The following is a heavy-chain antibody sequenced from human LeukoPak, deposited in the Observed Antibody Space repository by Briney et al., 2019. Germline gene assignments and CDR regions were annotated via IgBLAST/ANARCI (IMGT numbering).Heavy chain of an antibody. V-gene: IGHV1-69*04. J-gene: IGHJ4*02. CDR1: GGTFISYA. Sequence: PVKVSCKASGGTFISYAISWVRQAPGQGLEWMGRIIPIFGIANYAQKFQGRVTITADKSTSTAYMELSSLRSEDTAVYYCARVVVGAIDYWGQGTLVTVSS. CDR2: IIPIFGIA. CDR3: ARVVVGAIDY. D-gene: IGHD1-26*01.